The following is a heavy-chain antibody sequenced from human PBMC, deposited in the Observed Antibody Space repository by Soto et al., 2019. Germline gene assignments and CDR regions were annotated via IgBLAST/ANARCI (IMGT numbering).Heavy chain of an antibody. Sequence: GGSLRLSCAASGFTFSSYSMNWVRQAPGKGLEWVSYISSSSSTIYYADSVKGRFTISRDNAKNSLYLQMNSLRDEDTAVYYCATVDGYVDYDYRPQSGEFSMDVWGQGTTVTVSS. CDR1: GFTFSSYS. V-gene: IGHV3-48*02. CDR2: ISSSSSTI. J-gene: IGHJ6*02. D-gene: IGHD3-3*01. CDR3: ATVDGYVDYDYRPQSGEFSMDV.